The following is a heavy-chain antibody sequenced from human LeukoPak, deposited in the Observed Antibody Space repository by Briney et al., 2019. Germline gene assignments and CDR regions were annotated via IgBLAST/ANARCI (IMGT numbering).Heavy chain of an antibody. CDR3: ARGASYSGYYPY. CDR2: INHSGST. CDR1: GGSFSGYY. V-gene: IGHV4-34*01. D-gene: IGHD3-22*01. J-gene: IGHJ4*02. Sequence: SETLSLTCAVYGGSFSGYYWSWIRQPPGEGLEWIGEINHSGSTNYNPSLKSRVTISVDTSKNQFSLKLSSVSAADTAVYYCARGASYSGYYPYWGQGTLVTVSS.